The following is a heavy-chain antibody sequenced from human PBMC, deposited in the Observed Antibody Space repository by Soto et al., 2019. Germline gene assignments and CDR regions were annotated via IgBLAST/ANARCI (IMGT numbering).Heavy chain of an antibody. D-gene: IGHD3-10*01. CDR2: IYSGGDT. V-gene: IGHV3-53*01. CDR3: TRAVNDPGNFFISTYYAMDV. J-gene: IGHJ6*02. CDR1: GFSVSSDY. Sequence: GESLKISCAASGFSVSSDYMSWVRQAPGKGLEWVSLIYSGGDTYYADSVKGRFTISKDISSNTIYLHITSLRADDTATYYCTRAVNDPGNFFISTYYAMDVWGRGTMVTVSS.